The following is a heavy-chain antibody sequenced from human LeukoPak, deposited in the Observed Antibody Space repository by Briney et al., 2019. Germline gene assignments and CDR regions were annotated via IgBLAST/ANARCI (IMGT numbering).Heavy chain of an antibody. CDR2: INSDGSST. Sequence: GGSLRLSCAASGFTFSSYWMHWVRQAPGKGLVWVSRINSDGSSTSYADSVKGRFTISRDNTKNTLYLQMNSLRAEDTAVYYCARDVRVLSGMDVWGQGTTVTVSS. V-gene: IGHV3-74*01. CDR1: GFTFSSYW. D-gene: IGHD3-10*02. J-gene: IGHJ6*02. CDR3: ARDVRVLSGMDV.